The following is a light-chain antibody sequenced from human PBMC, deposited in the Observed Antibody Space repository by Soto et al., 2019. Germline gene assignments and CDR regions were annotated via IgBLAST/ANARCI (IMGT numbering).Light chain of an antibody. Sequence: QSALTQPATVSGSPGQPITISCTGTSSDVGGYDYVSWYQQHPGKVPKLIIYEVSIRASGVSNRFSASKSANTASLTISGLQPEDEADYYCSSYTSSSSYVFGSGTKLTVL. J-gene: IGLJ1*01. CDR2: EVS. CDR3: SSYTSSSSYV. CDR1: SSDVGGYDY. V-gene: IGLV2-14*01.